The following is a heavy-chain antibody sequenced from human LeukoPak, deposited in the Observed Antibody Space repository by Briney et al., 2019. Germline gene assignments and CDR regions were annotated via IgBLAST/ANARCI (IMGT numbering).Heavy chain of an antibody. CDR2: IYYSGST. CDR1: GGSISSYY. V-gene: IGHV4-59*08. Sequence: SETLSLTCTVSGGSISSYYWSWIRQPPGKGLEWIGYIYYSGSTNYNPSLKSRVTISVDTSKNQFSLKLSSVTAADTAVYYCARHLRLGGDAFDIWGQGTMVTVSS. J-gene: IGHJ3*02. D-gene: IGHD3-22*01. CDR3: ARHLRLGGDAFDI.